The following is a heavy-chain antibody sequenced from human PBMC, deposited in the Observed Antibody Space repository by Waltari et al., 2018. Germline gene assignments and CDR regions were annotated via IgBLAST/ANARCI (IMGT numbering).Heavy chain of an antibody. D-gene: IGHD3-22*01. CDR3: ATEGAYDSSGFDY. J-gene: IGHJ4*02. V-gene: IGHV1-2*06. CDR1: GYTFTGYY. CDR2: INPNGGCT. Sequence: QVQLVQSGAEVKKPGASMKVSCKASGYTFTGYYMHWVRQAPGQGLEWMGRINPNGGCTNYAQKLQGRVTMTRDTSISTAYMELSRLGSDDTAVYYCATEGAYDSSGFDYWGQGTLVTVSS.